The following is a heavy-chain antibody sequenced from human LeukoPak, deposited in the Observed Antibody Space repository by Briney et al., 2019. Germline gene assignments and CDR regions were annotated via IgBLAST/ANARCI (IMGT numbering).Heavy chain of an antibody. CDR1: GYTFTRYY. CDR2: ISPSGGST. D-gene: IGHD2-8*01. Sequence: GASVKVSCKAFGYTFTRYYMHWVRQAPGQGPEWMGVISPSGGSTTYAQKFQGRVTLTMDMFTSTDYLELSSLRSEDTAVYYCARGGVYCTNGVCYLGSGYMDVWGKGTTVTVSS. CDR3: ARGGVYCTNGVCYLGSGYMDV. J-gene: IGHJ6*03. V-gene: IGHV1-46*01.